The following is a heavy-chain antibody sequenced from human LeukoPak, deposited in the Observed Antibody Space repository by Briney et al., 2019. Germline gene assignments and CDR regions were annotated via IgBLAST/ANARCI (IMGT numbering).Heavy chain of an antibody. CDR3: ARDTKQLVSLSFDP. J-gene: IGHJ5*02. V-gene: IGHV1-18*01. D-gene: IGHD6-6*01. CDR2: ISAYNGNT. Sequence: VASVKVSCKASGYTFTSYGISWVRQAPGQGLEWMGWISAYNGNTNYAQKLQGRVTMTTDTSTSTAYMELRSLRSDDTAVYYCARDTKQLVSLSFDPWGQGTLVTVSS. CDR1: GYTFTSYG.